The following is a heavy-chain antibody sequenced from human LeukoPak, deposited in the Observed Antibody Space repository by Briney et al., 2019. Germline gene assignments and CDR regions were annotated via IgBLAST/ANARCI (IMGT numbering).Heavy chain of an antibody. V-gene: IGHV3-74*01. CDR3: ARVVVVAVGDLDAFDI. J-gene: IGHJ3*02. CDR2: INTDGSST. Sequence: GGSLRLSCAASGFTFSSYWMHWVRQAPGKGLVWVSRINTDGSSTSYADSVKGRFTISRDNAKNTLYLQMNSLRAEDTAAYYCARVVVVAVGDLDAFDIWGQGTMVTVSS. CDR1: GFTFSSYW. D-gene: IGHD2-15*01.